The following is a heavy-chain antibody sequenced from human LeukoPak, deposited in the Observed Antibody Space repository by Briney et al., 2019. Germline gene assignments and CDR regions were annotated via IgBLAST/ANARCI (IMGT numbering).Heavy chain of an antibody. Sequence: SETLSLTCAVYGGSFSGYYWSWIRQPPGKGLEWIGEINHSGSTNYNPSLKSRVTISVDTSKNQFSLKLSSVTAADTAVYYCARRPIAAAILGYWGLGTLVTVSS. D-gene: IGHD6-13*01. V-gene: IGHV4-34*01. CDR1: GGSFSGYY. J-gene: IGHJ4*02. CDR2: INHSGST. CDR3: ARRPIAAAILGY.